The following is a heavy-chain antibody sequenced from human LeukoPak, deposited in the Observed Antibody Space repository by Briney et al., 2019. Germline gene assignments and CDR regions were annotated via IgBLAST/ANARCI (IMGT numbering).Heavy chain of an antibody. J-gene: IGHJ5*02. Sequence: SETLSLTCTVSGGSISNFYWSWIRQPAGKGLEWIGRIYTSGSTNYNPSLKSRVTISVDTSKNQFSLKLSSVTAADTAVYYCAREVPAATVGWFDPWGQGTLVTVSS. D-gene: IGHD2-2*01. V-gene: IGHV4-4*07. CDR1: GGSISNFY. CDR3: AREVPAATVGWFDP. CDR2: IYTSGST.